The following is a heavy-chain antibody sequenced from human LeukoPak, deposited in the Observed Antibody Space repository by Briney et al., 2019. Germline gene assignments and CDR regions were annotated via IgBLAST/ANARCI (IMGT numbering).Heavy chain of an antibody. CDR1: GFTFSSYT. V-gene: IGHV3-21*01. D-gene: IGHD6-19*01. CDR3: ARGPPLYIAVAAMQIGY. Sequence: KPGGSLRLSCAASGFTFSSYTMHWIRQAPGKGLEWVSSISGSNSYIFYADSVKGRFTVSRDNAKDSLYLQMNSLRAEDTAVYYCARGPPLYIAVAAMQIGYWGQGTLVTVSS. J-gene: IGHJ4*02. CDR2: ISGSNSYI.